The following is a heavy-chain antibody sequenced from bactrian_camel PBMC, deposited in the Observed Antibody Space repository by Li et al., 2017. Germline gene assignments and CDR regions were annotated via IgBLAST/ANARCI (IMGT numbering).Heavy chain of an antibody. CDR2: INGDGDST. CDR3: ATDAYGLSENY. D-gene: IGHD1*01. V-gene: IGHV3S31*01. CDR1: GFTFSSYS. Sequence: VQLVESGGGLVQPGGSLRLSCTASGFTFSSYSMSWIRQAPEKGLEWVSSINGDGDSTYYADSVKGRFTISRDNAKNTLYLQMIGLKTEDSAVYYCATDAYGLSENYWGQGTQVTVS. J-gene: IGHJ4*01.